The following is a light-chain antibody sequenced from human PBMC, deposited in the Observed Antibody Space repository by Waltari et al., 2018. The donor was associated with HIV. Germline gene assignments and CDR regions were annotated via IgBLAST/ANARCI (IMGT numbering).Light chain of an antibody. V-gene: IGLV2-11*01. CDR1: TTDVGYYNY. J-gene: IGLJ1*01. Sequence: QSALTQPPSVSGPPGQSVTISCTGTTTDVGYYNYVSWYQQNPGTAPQLIILDVNTRPDGVPERFSGSKSGNTASLTIAGLQTADEADYCCCAYAAGHVSYVFGNGTAVAVL. CDR2: DVN. CDR3: CAYAAGHVSYV.